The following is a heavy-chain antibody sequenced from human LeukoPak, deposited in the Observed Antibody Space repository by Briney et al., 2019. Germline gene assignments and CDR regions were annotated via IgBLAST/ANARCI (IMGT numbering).Heavy chain of an antibody. V-gene: IGHV1-8*01. Sequence: ASVKVSCKTSGFTLTIFDINLVRQAIGQGIGWMESMNGDSGDTGYAHKFQGGVTMTRYTSISTAYMELRNLRSEDTAVYYCVRGRFIAGAGDWGQGTPVTVPS. CDR2: MNGDSGDT. CDR1: GFTLTIFD. D-gene: IGHD1-26*01. J-gene: IGHJ1*01. CDR3: VRGRFIAGAGD.